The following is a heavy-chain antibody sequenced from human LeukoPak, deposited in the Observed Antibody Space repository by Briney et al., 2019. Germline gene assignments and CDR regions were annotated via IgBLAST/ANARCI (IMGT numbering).Heavy chain of an antibody. CDR3: AKSTSPLYYYYGMDV. Sequence: GGSLRLSCAASGFTFSSYAMSWVRQAPGKGLEWVSTISGSGGSTYYADSVKGRFTISRDNSKNTLYLQLNSLRAEDTAVYYCAKSTSPLYYYYGMDVWGQGTTVTVSS. CDR2: ISGSGGST. D-gene: IGHD2-2*01. V-gene: IGHV3-23*01. CDR1: GFTFSSYA. J-gene: IGHJ6*02.